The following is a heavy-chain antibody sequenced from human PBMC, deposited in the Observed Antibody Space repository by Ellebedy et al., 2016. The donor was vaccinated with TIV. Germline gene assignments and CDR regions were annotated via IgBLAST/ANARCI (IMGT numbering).Heavy chain of an antibody. CDR3: AREMLGGGYSFVTDC. CDR2: VSYDGKSK. Sequence: GGSLRLSCAASGFTFSNYGMHWVCQAPGKGLEWVAVVSYDGKSKYYADSVKGRFTISRDNSKNTLILQVNSLRAEDTAVYYCAREMLGGGYSFVTDCWGQGTLVTVSS. CDR1: GFTFSNYG. J-gene: IGHJ4*02. V-gene: IGHV3-30*03. D-gene: IGHD5-18*01.